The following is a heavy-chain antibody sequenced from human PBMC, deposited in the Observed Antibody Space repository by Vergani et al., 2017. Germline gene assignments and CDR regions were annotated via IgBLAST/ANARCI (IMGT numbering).Heavy chain of an antibody. CDR3: AKDLASGFRYNWNEGPSGWFDP. CDR1: GGTFSSYA. J-gene: IGHJ5*02. V-gene: IGHV1-69*06. CDR2: IIPIFGTA. D-gene: IGHD1-1*01. Sequence: QVQLVQSGAEVKKPGSSVKVSCKASGGTFSSYAISWVRQAPGQGLEWMGGIIPIFGTANYAQKFQGRVTITADKSTSTAYMELSSLRSEDTAVYYCAKDLASGFRYNWNEGPSGWFDPWGQGTLVTVSS.